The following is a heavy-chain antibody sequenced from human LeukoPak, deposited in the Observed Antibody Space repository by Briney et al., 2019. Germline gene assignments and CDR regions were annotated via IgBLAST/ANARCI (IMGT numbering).Heavy chain of an antibody. CDR3: ARSLRNAFDI. D-gene: IGHD3-3*01. V-gene: IGHV3-NL1*01. Sequence: GGSLRLSCAASGFTLSGYGMHWVRQAPGKGLEWVSGIIGGAGGTYYADSVKGRFTISRDNAKNTLYLQMNSLRAEDTAVYYCARSLRNAFDIWGQGTMVTVSS. CDR1: GFTLSGYG. J-gene: IGHJ3*02. CDR2: IIGGAGGT.